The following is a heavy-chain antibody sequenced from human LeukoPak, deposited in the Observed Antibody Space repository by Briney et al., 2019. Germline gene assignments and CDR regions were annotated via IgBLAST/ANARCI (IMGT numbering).Heavy chain of an antibody. CDR3: AKGSGYSYGLADPYYFDY. D-gene: IGHD5-18*01. V-gene: IGHV3-23*01. J-gene: IGHJ4*02. CDR1: GFTFSSYA. CDR2: ISGSGGST. Sequence: GKSLRLSCAASGFTFSSYAMSWVRQAPGKGLEWVSAISGSGGSTYYADSVKGRFTISRGNSKNTLYLQMNSLRAEDTAVYYCAKGSGYSYGLADPYYFDYWGQGTLVTVSS.